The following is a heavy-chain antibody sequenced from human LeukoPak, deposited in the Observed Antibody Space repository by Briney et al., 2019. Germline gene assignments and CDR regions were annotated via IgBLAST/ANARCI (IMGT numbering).Heavy chain of an antibody. J-gene: IGHJ4*02. CDR1: GASIVRDY. CDR2: VYETGSR. CDR3: AREHRGRDGYTLDY. D-gene: IGHD5-24*01. Sequence: SETLSLTCTVSGASIVRDYWSWVRQPLGTGLQWIGYVYETGSRNYNPSLERRVSISLDRSKNQFSLRLDSVTAADTAMYYCAREHRGRDGYTLDYWGQGILVTVSS. V-gene: IGHV4-59*12.